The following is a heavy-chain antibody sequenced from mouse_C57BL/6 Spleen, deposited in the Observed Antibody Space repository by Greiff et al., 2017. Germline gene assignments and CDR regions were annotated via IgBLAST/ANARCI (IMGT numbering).Heavy chain of an antibody. CDR3: ARSGYYDDDGFAY. D-gene: IGHD2-4*01. V-gene: IGHV1-76*01. CDR1: GYTFTDYY. CDR2: IYPGSGNT. Sequence: QVQLQQSGAELVRPGASVKLSCEASGYTFTDYYINWVKQRPGQGLEWIARIYPGSGNTYYNEKFKGKATLTAEKSSSTAYMQLSSLTSEDSAVYFCARSGYYDDDGFAYWGQGTLVTVSA. J-gene: IGHJ3*01.